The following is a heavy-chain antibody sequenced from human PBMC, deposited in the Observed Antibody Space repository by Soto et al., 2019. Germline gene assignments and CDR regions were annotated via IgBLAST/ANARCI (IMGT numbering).Heavy chain of an antibody. CDR2: IWHDGSIQ. D-gene: IGHD3-3*01. J-gene: IGHJ3*02. Sequence: GGSLRLSCAASGFSLSNYGMHWVRQAPGKGLEWVAVIWHDGSIQQYADSVKGRFTISRDNSKNTLYLQMNSLRAEDTAVYYCATSRTDYDFWSGYSDAFDIWGQGTMVTVSS. CDR1: GFSLSNYG. V-gene: IGHV3-33*01. CDR3: ATSRTDYDFWSGYSDAFDI.